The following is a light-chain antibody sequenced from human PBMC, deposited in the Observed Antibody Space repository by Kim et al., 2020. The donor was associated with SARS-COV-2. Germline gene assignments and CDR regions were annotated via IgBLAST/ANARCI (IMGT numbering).Light chain of an antibody. CDR3: QQYESWPRT. CDR1: QTVNSN. CDR2: GAS. V-gene: IGKV3-15*01. J-gene: IGKJ1*01. Sequence: VSPGERATLSCRASQTVNSNLGWYQQRPGQAPRLLIYGASTRATGIPARFSGSGAGTEFTLTISSLQSEDFVIYYCQQYESWPRTFGQGTKVDIK.